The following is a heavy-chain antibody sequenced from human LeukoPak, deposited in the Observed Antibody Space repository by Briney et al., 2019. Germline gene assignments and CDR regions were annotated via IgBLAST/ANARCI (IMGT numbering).Heavy chain of an antibody. CDR3: ARDRSTMIVVVSRVAFDI. CDR2: ISAYNGNT. Sequence: GASVKVSCKASGYTFTSYGISWVRQAPGQGLEGMGWISAYNGNTNYAQKLQGRVTMTTDTSTSTAYMELRSLRSDDTAVYYCARDRSTMIVVVSRVAFDIWGQGTMVTVSS. V-gene: IGHV1-18*01. CDR1: GYTFTSYG. D-gene: IGHD3-22*01. J-gene: IGHJ3*02.